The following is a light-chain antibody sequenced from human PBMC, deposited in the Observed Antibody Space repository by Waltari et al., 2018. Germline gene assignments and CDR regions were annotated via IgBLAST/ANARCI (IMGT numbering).Light chain of an antibody. CDR2: GAS. J-gene: IGKJ4*01. V-gene: IGKV3-15*01. Sequence: EIVMTQSPATLSVSPGERATLSCRPSQSANTNLAWYQQKPGQAPRLLSAGASTRAPGIPSRFSGSGSGTDFTLTISSLQSEDLAVYYCHQYHNWPPITFGGGTKVEIK. CDR3: HQYHNWPPIT. CDR1: QSANTN.